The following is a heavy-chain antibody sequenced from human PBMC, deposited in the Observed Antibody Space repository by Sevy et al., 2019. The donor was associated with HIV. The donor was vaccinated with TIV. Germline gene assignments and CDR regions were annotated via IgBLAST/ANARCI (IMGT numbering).Heavy chain of an antibody. J-gene: IGHJ4*02. D-gene: IGHD3-10*01. Sequence: SETLSLTCTVSGGSISSSSYYWGWIRQPPGKGLEWIGSIYYSGSTYYHPSLKSRVTISVDTSKNQFSLKLSSVTAADTAVYYCATRGAGYFDYWGQGTLVTVSS. CDR2: IYYSGST. CDR3: ATRGAGYFDY. V-gene: IGHV4-39*01. CDR1: GGSISSSSYY.